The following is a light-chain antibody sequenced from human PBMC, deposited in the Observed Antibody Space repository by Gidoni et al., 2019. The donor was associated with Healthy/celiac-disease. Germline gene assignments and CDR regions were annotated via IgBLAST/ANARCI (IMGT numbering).Light chain of an antibody. CDR3: QSYDSSLSAHVV. J-gene: IGLJ2*01. CDR2: GTS. Sequence: QSVLTQPPSVSGAPGQRVTISCTVSSSNIGAGYDVHWYQQLPGTAPKLLIYGTSNRPSGVPDRFSGSKSGTSASLAITGLQAEDEADYYCQSYDSSLSAHVVFGGGTKLTVL. CDR1: SSNIGAGYD. V-gene: IGLV1-40*01.